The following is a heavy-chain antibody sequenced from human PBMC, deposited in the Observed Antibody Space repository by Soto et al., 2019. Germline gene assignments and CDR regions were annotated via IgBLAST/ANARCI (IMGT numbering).Heavy chain of an antibody. CDR1: GFTFSSYG. Sequence: GGSLRLSCAASGFTFSSYGMHWVRQAPGKGLEWVAVISYDGSNKYYADSVKGRFTISRDNSKNTLYLQMNSLRAEDTAVYYCAKDPFWSGYLDYWGQGTLVTVSS. D-gene: IGHD3-3*01. V-gene: IGHV3-30*18. J-gene: IGHJ4*02. CDR2: ISYDGSNK. CDR3: AKDPFWSGYLDY.